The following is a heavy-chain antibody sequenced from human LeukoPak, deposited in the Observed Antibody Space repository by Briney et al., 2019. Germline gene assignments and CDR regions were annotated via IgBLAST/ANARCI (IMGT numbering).Heavy chain of an antibody. D-gene: IGHD6-13*01. V-gene: IGHV3-30*18. CDR2: IAYDGSSE. J-gene: IGHJ3*02. CDR1: GFTFSSHG. Sequence: GGSLRLSCAASGFTFSSHGMHWVRQAPGKGLEWVAVIAYDGSSEYYADSVKGRSTISRDNSKKTLYLQMNSLRAEDTAVYYCAKDRDIAVAGTDDAFDIWGQGTMVTVSS. CDR3: AKDRDIAVAGTDDAFDI.